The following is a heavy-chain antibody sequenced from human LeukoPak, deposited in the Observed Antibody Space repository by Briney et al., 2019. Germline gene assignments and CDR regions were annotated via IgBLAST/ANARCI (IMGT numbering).Heavy chain of an antibody. CDR2: IRSKANSYAT. V-gene: IGHV3-73*01. Sequence: PGGSLRLSCAASGFTFSGSAMHWVRQASGKGLEWVGRIRSKANSYATAYAASVKGRFTISRDDSKNTAYLRMNSLKTEDTAVYYCTSHYREGIAVAPFDYWGQGTLVTVSS. D-gene: IGHD6-19*01. J-gene: IGHJ4*02. CDR1: GFTFSGSA. CDR3: TSHYREGIAVAPFDY.